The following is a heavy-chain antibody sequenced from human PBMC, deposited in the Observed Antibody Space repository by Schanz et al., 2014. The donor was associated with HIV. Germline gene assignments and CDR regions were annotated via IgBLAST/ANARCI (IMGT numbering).Heavy chain of an antibody. CDR1: GFTFSSYA. D-gene: IGHD1-1*01. J-gene: IGHJ4*02. Sequence: EVQLLESGGGLVQPGGSLRLSCAASGFTFSSYAMSWVRQTPGKGLEWVSGITWNNKVMGYVDSVKGRFSISRDTAKNSLYLQMNDVRPEDTAFYYCVKDFTTWKGGFDYWGQGTLVIVSS. CDR2: ITWNNKVM. CDR3: VKDFTTWKGGFDY. V-gene: IGHV3-9*01.